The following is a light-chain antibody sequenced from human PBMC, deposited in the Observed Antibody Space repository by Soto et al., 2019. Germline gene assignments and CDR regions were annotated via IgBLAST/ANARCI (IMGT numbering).Light chain of an antibody. Sequence: TQSPGTLSLSPGERATLSCRASQTVRNNYLAWFQQKPGKAPRSLIYAASTLQSGVPSKFSGSGSGTDFTLTISSLQPEDFATYYCQQYKSYPYSFGQGTKLEIK. V-gene: IGKV1-16*02. J-gene: IGKJ2*01. CDR2: AAS. CDR3: QQYKSYPYS. CDR1: QTVRNNY.